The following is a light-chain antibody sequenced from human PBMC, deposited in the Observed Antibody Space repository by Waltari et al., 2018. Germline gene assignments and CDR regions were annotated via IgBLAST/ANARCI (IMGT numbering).Light chain of an antibody. CDR3: GSYAGSGTYV. CDR2: DVS. J-gene: IGLJ1*01. Sequence: QSALTQPASVSGSPGQSITISCTGTSSDVGGYKYVSLYQQHPGKAPKLMIYDVSDRPSGVSNRFSGSKSANTASLTIAGLQAEDEADYYCGSYAGSGTYVFGTGTKVTVL. V-gene: IGLV2-23*02. CDR1: SSDVGGYKY.